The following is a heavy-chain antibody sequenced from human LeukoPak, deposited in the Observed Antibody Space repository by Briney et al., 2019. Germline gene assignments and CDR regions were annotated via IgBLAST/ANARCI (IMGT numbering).Heavy chain of an antibody. CDR2: IYSSGST. D-gene: IGHD2-15*01. Sequence: PGGSLRLSCAASGFTVSSNYMSWVRQAPGKGLEWVSVIYSSGSTYYADSVKGRFTISRDNSKNTLYLQMNSLRAEDTAVYYCAKDSGIVVVTGWFDPGAREPWSPSPQ. V-gene: IGHV3-66*03. J-gene: IGHJ5*02. CDR3: AKDSGIVVVTGWFDP. CDR1: GFTVSSNY.